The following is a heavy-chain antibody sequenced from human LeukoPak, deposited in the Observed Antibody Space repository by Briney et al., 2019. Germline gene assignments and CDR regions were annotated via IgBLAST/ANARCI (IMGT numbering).Heavy chain of an antibody. CDR2: IKQDGSEK. J-gene: IGHJ4*02. Sequence: PGGSLRLSCAASGFTFSSYWMSWVRQAPGKGLEWVANIKQDGSEKYYVDSVKGRFTISRDNAKNSLYLQMNSLRAEDTAVYYCARSGIRAVAGRGFDYWGQGTLVTVSS. V-gene: IGHV3-7*01. D-gene: IGHD6-19*01. CDR3: ARSGIRAVAGRGFDY. CDR1: GFTFSSYW.